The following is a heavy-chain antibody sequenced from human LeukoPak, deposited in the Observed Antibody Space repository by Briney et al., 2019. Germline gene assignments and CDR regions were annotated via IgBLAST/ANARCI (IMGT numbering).Heavy chain of an antibody. CDR2: VYYTGTS. Sequence: SETLSLTCTVSGNSVSSHYWSWIRQPPGKGLEWIAYVYYTGTSNYNPSLKSRVTISIDTSKNQFSLKLISVTAADTAVYYCARYSNHVDYFDSWGQGTLVTVSS. V-gene: IGHV4-59*02. J-gene: IGHJ4*02. CDR1: GNSVSSHY. CDR3: ARYSNHVDYFDS. D-gene: IGHD4-11*01.